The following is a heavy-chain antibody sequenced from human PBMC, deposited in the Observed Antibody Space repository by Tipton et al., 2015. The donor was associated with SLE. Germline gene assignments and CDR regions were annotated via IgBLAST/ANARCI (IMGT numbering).Heavy chain of an antibody. D-gene: IGHD6-19*01. CDR2: IYFSGST. J-gene: IGHJ4*02. CDR3: ARDGGVADRRYFDY. V-gene: IGHV4-59*11. Sequence: TLSLTCTVSGASISSHYWSWIRQPPGKGLEWIGSIYFSGSTNYNPSLKSRVTISVDTSKNQFSLKLSSLTAADTAVYYCARDGGVADRRYFDYWGQGMLVTVSS. CDR1: GASISSHY.